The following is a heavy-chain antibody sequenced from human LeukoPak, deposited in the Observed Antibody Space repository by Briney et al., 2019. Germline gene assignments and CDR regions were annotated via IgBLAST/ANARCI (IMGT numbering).Heavy chain of an antibody. CDR2: IRSKPNNYAT. CDR3: ASEQTYYFSMDV. V-gene: IGHV3-73*01. J-gene: IGHJ6*02. D-gene: IGHD1/OR15-1a*01. CDR1: GFTFSGSA. Sequence: PGGSLKLSCAASGFTFSGSAMRWVRLASWKGLEWVGRIRSKPNNYATAYAASVKGRFTISRDDSKNTAYLQMNSLKIEDTAVYFCASEQTYYFSMDVWGQGTTVTVSS.